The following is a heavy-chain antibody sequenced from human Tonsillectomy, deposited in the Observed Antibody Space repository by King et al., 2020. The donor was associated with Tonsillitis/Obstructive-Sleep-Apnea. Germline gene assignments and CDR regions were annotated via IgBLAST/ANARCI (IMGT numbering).Heavy chain of an antibody. V-gene: IGHV4-59*01. CDR1: GGSISSYY. J-gene: IGHJ5*02. CDR3: ARAGPIFGVVMGFDP. Sequence: QLQESGPGLVKPSETLSLTCTVSGGSISSYYWSWIRQPPGKGLEWIGYIYYSGSTNYNPSLKSRVTISVDTSKNQFSLKLSSVTAADTAVYYCARAGPIFGVVMGFDPWGQGTLVTVSS. CDR2: IYYSGST. D-gene: IGHD3-3*01.